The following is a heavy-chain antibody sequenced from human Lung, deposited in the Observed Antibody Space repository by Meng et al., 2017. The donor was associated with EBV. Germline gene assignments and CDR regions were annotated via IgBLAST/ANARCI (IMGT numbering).Heavy chain of an antibody. D-gene: IGHD2-2*01. CDR1: GGSISSSDW. Sequence: VRRQESGPGLVQPSGTLSLTCPVSGGSISSSDWWSWVRQPPGKGLEWIGQINYSGITNYNPSLKSRVTISVDTSKNQFSLSLNSVTAADTAVYYCARGGTSSAPFDYWGQGTLVTVSS. CDR3: ARGGTSSAPFDY. V-gene: IGHV4-4*02. J-gene: IGHJ4*02. CDR2: INYSGIT.